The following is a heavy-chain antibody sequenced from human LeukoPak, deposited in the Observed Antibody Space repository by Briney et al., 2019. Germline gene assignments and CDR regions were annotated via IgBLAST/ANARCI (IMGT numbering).Heavy chain of an antibody. CDR1: GGSFSGYY. CDR3: ARVVVQLLSAIPYHFDY. J-gene: IGHJ4*02. CDR2: INHSGST. V-gene: IGHV4-34*01. D-gene: IGHD2-2*01. Sequence: SETLSLTCAVYGGSFSGYYWSWIRQPPRKGLEWIGEINHSGSTNYNPSLKSRVTISVDTSKNQFSLKLGSVTAADTAVYYCARVVVQLLSAIPYHFDYWGQGTLVTVSS.